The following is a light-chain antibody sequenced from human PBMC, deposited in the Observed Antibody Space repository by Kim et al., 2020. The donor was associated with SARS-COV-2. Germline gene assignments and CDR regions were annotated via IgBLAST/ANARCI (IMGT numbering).Light chain of an antibody. Sequence: SVVDSATTTCRASQSISTHVHWYQQKPGKAPKLLIYAASTLQDGVPSRFIGGGSVTDFTLTISSLQPEDFATYYCQQTYSSLHITFGQGTRLEIK. CDR3: QQTYSSLHIT. V-gene: IGKV1-39*01. CDR2: AAS. CDR1: QSISTH. J-gene: IGKJ5*01.